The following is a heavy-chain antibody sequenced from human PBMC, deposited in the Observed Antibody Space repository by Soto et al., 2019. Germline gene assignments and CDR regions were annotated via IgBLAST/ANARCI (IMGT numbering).Heavy chain of an antibody. Sequence: SETLSLTCTVSGGSISDFYWRCIRQPPGKGLEWIGYIYYSGNTNSNPSLKSRVTMSVDTSKNQFSLKLTSVTAADTAVYYCARTTAANYDILTGYPYPDAFDIWGQGTMVTVSS. V-gene: IGHV4-59*08. D-gene: IGHD3-9*01. CDR2: IYYSGNT. CDR1: GGSISDFY. J-gene: IGHJ3*02. CDR3: ARTTAANYDILTGYPYPDAFDI.